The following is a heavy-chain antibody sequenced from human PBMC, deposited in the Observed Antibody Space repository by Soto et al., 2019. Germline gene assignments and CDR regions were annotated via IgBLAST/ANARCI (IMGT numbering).Heavy chain of an antibody. CDR2: IIPIFGTA. V-gene: IGHV1-69*12. Sequence: QVQLVQSGAEVKKPGSSVKVSCKASGGTFSSYAISWVRQAPGQGLEWMGGIIPIFGTANYAQKFQGRVTITADESTSTAYRELSSLRSEDTAVYYCARVGSSSTYYYYGMDVWGQGTTVTVSS. J-gene: IGHJ6*02. CDR1: GGTFSSYA. CDR3: ARVGSSSTYYYYGMDV. D-gene: IGHD6-6*01.